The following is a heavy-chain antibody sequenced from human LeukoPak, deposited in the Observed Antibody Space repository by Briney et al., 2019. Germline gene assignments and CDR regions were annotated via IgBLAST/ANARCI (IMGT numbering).Heavy chain of an antibody. CDR1: GFTFSGSA. D-gene: IGHD6-19*01. J-gene: IGHJ4*02. Sequence: GGSLKLSCAASGFTFSGSAIHWVRQASGKGLEWVGRIRSKANSYATAYAASVKGRFTISRDDSKNTAYVQMNSLKTEDTAVYYCTSLGYSSGWYDYWGQGTLVTVSS. CDR2: IRSKANSYAT. CDR3: TSLGYSSGWYDY. V-gene: IGHV3-73*01.